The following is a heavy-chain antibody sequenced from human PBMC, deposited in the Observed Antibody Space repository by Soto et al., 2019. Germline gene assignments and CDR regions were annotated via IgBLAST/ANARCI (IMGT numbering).Heavy chain of an antibody. Sequence: GGSLRLSCAASGFTFSSYSMNWVRQAPGKGLEWVPSISSSSSYIYYADSVKGRFTISRDNAKNSLYLQMNSLRAEDTAVYYCARESPSVPFDYWGQGTLVTVSS. D-gene: IGHD3-10*02. J-gene: IGHJ4*02. CDR1: GFTFSSYS. CDR3: ARESPSVPFDY. V-gene: IGHV3-21*01. CDR2: ISSSSSYI.